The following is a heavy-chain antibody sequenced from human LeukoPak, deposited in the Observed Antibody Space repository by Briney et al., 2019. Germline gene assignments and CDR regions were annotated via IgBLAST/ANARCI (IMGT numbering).Heavy chain of an antibody. CDR2: ISSSSTYI. J-gene: IGHJ4*02. Sequence: PGRSLRLSCAASGFTFSSYSMNWVRQAPGKGLEWVSSISSSSTYIYYADSVKGRFTISRDNAKNSLYLQMNSLRAEDTAVYYCAREDRSGAIDYWGQGTLVTVST. CDR3: AREDRSGAIDY. V-gene: IGHV3-21*01. D-gene: IGHD1-26*01. CDR1: GFTFSSYS.